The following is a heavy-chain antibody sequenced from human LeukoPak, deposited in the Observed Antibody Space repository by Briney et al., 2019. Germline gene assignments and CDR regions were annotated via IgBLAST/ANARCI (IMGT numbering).Heavy chain of an antibody. Sequence: ASVKVSCKASGYTFTSYAMNWVRQAPGQGLEWMGWINTNTGNPTYAQGFTGRFVFSLDTSVSTAYLQISSLKAEDTAVYYCARDAYYYDSSGRGDSFDIWGQGTMITVSS. V-gene: IGHV7-4-1*02. D-gene: IGHD3-22*01. CDR1: GYTFTSYA. J-gene: IGHJ3*02. CDR3: ARDAYYYDSSGRGDSFDI. CDR2: INTNTGNP.